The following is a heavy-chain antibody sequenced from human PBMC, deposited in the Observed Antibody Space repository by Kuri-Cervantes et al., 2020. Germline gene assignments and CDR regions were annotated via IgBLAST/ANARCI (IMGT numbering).Heavy chain of an antibody. D-gene: IGHD3-10*01. CDR1: GFSFGDYA. Sequence: GGSLRLSCKGSGFSFGDYAMSWFRQAPRKGLEWVGFIRSKPYGGTTEYAASVKGRFIISRDDSKSIAYLQMNSLKTEDTALYYCTYGSGSYYNVDYWGQGTLVTVSS. CDR3: TYGSGSYYNVDY. CDR2: IRSKPYGGTT. J-gene: IGHJ4*02. V-gene: IGHV3-49*03.